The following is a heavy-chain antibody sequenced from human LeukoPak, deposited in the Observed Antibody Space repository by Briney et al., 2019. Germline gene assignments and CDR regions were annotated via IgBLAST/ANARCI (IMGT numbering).Heavy chain of an antibody. CDR1: GGSISSYY. CDR2: IYYSGST. Sequence: SVTLSLTCTVSGGSISSYYWSWIRQPPGKGLEWIGYIYYSGSTNYNPSLKSRVTISLDTSKNQFSLKLSSVTAADTAVYYCARGGGSRDGCNFDYWGQGTLVTVSS. D-gene: IGHD5-24*01. V-gene: IGHV4-59*01. CDR3: ARGGGSRDGCNFDY. J-gene: IGHJ4*02.